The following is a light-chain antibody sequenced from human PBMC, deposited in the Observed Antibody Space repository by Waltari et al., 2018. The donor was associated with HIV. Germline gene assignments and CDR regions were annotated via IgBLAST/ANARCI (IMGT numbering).Light chain of an antibody. CDR2: ANT. V-gene: IGLV1-40*01. Sequence: QSVLTQPPSVSGAPGQTVTISCTGTRTNIGAASDVHWYQQVPGTAPNLLIYANTNRPSGVPDRFSGSKSGTSASLAISGLQTEDEADYYCQSYVSSVNVVFGGGTRVTVL. J-gene: IGLJ3*02. CDR1: RTNIGAASD. CDR3: QSYVSSVNVV.